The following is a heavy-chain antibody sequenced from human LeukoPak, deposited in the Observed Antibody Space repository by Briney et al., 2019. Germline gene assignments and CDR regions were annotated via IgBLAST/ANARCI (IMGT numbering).Heavy chain of an antibody. J-gene: IGHJ4*02. Sequence: SETLSLTCTVSGGSISSSSYYWGWIRQPPGKGLEWIGSIHYSGSTYFNPSLKSRVTIFADTSKNQFSLKLSSVTAADTAVYYCARGLDSYDSSGQFVYWGQGTLVTVS. CDR2: IHYSGST. V-gene: IGHV4-39*01. CDR1: GGSISSSSYY. CDR3: ARGLDSYDSSGQFVY. D-gene: IGHD3-22*01.